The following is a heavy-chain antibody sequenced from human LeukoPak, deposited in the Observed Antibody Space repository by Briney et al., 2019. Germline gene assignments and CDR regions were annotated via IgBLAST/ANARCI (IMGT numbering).Heavy chain of an antibody. J-gene: IGHJ6*02. D-gene: IGHD5-12*01. Sequence: ASVKVSCKASGGTFSSYAISWVRQAPGQGLEWMGGIIPIFGTANYAQKFRGRVTITADESTSTAYMELSSLRSEDTAVYYCARDEPGYSGYDVNYYYYGMDVWGQGTTVTVSS. V-gene: IGHV1-69*13. CDR2: IIPIFGTA. CDR1: GGTFSSYA. CDR3: ARDEPGYSGYDVNYYYYGMDV.